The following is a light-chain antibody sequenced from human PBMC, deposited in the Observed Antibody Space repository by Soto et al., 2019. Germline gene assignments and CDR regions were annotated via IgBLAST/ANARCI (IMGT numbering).Light chain of an antibody. CDR2: DVN. CDR3: YSYTSSGTYV. Sequence: QSVLTQPASVSGSPGQSITISCTGTSSDVGRYNYVSWYQEHPGKAPKLMIYDVNVRPSGVSNRFSGSKSGNTASLTISGLQAEDESDYYCYSYTSSGTYVFGTGTKLTVL. J-gene: IGLJ1*01. V-gene: IGLV2-14*01. CDR1: SSDVGRYNY.